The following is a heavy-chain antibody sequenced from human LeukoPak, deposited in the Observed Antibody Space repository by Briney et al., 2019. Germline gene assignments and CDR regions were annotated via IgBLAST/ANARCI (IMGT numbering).Heavy chain of an antibody. CDR1: GYSFTGYY. D-gene: IGHD4-17*01. J-gene: IGHJ4*02. Sequence: ASVKVSCKASGYSFTGYYMNWVRQAPGQGLEWMGWINPNTGGTNYAQKFQGRVTMTRDTSISTAYMELSTLRSDDTAVYYCATNQYGDYTLGDYWGQGTLVSVSS. CDR3: ATNQYGDYTLGDY. V-gene: IGHV1-2*02. CDR2: INPNTGGT.